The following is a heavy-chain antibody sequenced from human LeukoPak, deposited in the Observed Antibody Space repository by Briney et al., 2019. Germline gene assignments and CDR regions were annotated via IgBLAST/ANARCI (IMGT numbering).Heavy chain of an antibody. J-gene: IGHJ4*02. CDR2: IYYSGST. Sequence: SETLPLTCTVSGGSISSYYWSWIRQPPGKGLEWIGYIYYSGSTNYNPSLKSRVTISVDTSKNQFSLKLSSVTAADTAVYYCARESGSYNSFDYWGQGTLVTVSS. CDR1: GGSISSYY. V-gene: IGHV4-59*01. CDR3: ARESGSYNSFDY. D-gene: IGHD1-26*01.